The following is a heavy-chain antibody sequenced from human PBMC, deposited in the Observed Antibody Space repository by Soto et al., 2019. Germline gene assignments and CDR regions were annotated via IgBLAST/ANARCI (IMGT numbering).Heavy chain of an antibody. J-gene: IGHJ4*02. D-gene: IGHD3-22*01. V-gene: IGHV3-23*01. CDR2: ISGSGGST. CDR1: GFTFSSYA. CDR3: AKMEITMIVVVITTFDY. Sequence: GGSLRLSCAASGFTFSSYAMSWVRQAPGKGLEWVSAISGSGGSTYYADSVKGRFTISRDNSKNTLYLQMNSLRAEDTAVYYCAKMEITMIVVVITTFDYWGQGTLVTVSS.